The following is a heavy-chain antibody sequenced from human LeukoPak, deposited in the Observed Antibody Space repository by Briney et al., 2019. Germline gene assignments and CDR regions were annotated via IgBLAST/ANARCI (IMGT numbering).Heavy chain of an antibody. Sequence: GGSLRLSCAASGFTFSVYAMSWVRQAPGKGLEWVSAISGGADTTYYAGSVKGRFTISRDNSKNKLFLQMNRLRAEDTAVYYCAKEVVSMLRGANACFDSWGQGTLVTVSS. CDR2: ISGGADTT. V-gene: IGHV3-23*01. D-gene: IGHD3-10*01. J-gene: IGHJ4*02. CDR3: AKEVVSMLRGANACFDS. CDR1: GFTFSVYA.